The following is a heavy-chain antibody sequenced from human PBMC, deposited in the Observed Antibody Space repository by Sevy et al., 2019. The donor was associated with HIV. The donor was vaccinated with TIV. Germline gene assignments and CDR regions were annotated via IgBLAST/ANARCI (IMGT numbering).Heavy chain of an antibody. CDR1: GFTFSSYT. CDR3: AKDRYYGSSGFYVWDY. J-gene: IGHJ4*02. V-gene: IGHV3-23*01. Sequence: GESLKISCAASGFTFSSYTMSWVRQAPGKGLEWVSAIRGSGGSTYYAGSAQGRFTISRDNSKNTLYLQMDSLRAEDTAVYYCAKDRYYGSSGFYVWDYWGQGTLVTVSS. D-gene: IGHD3-22*01. CDR2: IRGSGGST.